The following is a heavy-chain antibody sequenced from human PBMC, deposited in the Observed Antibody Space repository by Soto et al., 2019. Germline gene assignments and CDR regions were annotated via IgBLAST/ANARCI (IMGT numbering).Heavy chain of an antibody. Sequence: ASVKVSCKASGYTFTSYDINWVRQATGQGLEWMGWMNPNSGNTGYAQKFQGRVTMTRNTSISTAYMELSSLRSEDTAVYYCARVYSDSRLYYYYYYMDVWGKGNTVTVS. CDR3: ARVYSDSRLYYYYYYMDV. CDR1: GYTFTSYD. CDR2: MNPNSGNT. V-gene: IGHV1-8*01. D-gene: IGHD6-13*01. J-gene: IGHJ6*03.